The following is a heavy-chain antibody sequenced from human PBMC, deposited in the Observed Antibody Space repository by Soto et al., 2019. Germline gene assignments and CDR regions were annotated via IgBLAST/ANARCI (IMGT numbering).Heavy chain of an antibody. CDR1: GGTFSSYA. CDR2: YIPIFGTA. D-gene: IGHD3-22*01. V-gene: IGHV1-69*01. Sequence: QVQLVQSGAEVKKPGSSVKVSCKASGGTFSSYAISWVRQAPGQGLEWMGGYIPIFGTANYAQKFQGRVTITADESTSTAYMELSSLRSEDTAVYYCARDAVNYYDRSGYYGVPDYWGQRTLVTVAS. J-gene: IGHJ4*02. CDR3: ARDAVNYYDRSGYYGVPDY.